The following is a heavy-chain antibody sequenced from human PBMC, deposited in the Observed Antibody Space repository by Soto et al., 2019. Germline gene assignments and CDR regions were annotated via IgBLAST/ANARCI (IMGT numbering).Heavy chain of an antibody. J-gene: IGHJ4*02. CDR1: GGTFSSYA. CDR2: IIPIFGTA. D-gene: IGHD5-18*01. Sequence: SVKVSCKASGGTFSSYAISWVRQAPGQGLEWMGGIIPIFGTANYAQKFQGRVTITADESTSTAYMELSSLRSEDTAVYYCAYTAMEGYYFDYWGQGTLVTVSS. V-gene: IGHV1-69*13. CDR3: AYTAMEGYYFDY.